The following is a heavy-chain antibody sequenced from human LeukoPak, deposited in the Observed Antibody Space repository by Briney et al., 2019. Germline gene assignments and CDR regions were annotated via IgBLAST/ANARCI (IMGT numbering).Heavy chain of an antibody. V-gene: IGHV1-8*03. CDR3: ARVGNGWFGDSTPWFDP. J-gene: IGHJ5*02. Sequence: GASVKVSCKASGYTFTSYDINWVRQATGQGLEWMGWMNPNSGNTGYAQKFQGRVTITRNTSISTAYMELSSLRSEDTAVYYCARVGNGWFGDSTPWFDPWGQGTLVTVSS. D-gene: IGHD3-10*01. CDR2: MNPNSGNT. CDR1: GYTFTSYD.